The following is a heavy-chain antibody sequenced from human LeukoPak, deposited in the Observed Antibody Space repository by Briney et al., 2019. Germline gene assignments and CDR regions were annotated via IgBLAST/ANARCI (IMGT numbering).Heavy chain of an antibody. Sequence: GGSLRLSCAASGFTVSSNYMSWVRQAPGKGPEWVSVIYSGGSTYYADSVKGRFTISRDNSKNTLYLRMNSLRAEDTAVYYCARERKDYGSGSYYTDYWGQGTLVTVSS. D-gene: IGHD3-10*01. CDR1: GFTVSSNY. V-gene: IGHV3-53*01. CDR3: ARERKDYGSGSYYTDY. J-gene: IGHJ4*02. CDR2: IYSGGST.